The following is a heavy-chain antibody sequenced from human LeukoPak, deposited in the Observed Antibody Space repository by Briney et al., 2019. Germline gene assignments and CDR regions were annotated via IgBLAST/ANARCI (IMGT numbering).Heavy chain of an antibody. J-gene: IGHJ4*02. V-gene: IGHV4-59*08. CDR3: ASRTKIRYFDF. CDR1: GGSISSYY. CDR2: IYYSGST. Sequence: SETLSLTCTVSGGSISSYYWSWIRQPPGKGLEWIGYIYYSGSTNYNPSLKSRVTISVDTSKNQFSLKLSSVTAADTAVYYCASRTKIRYFDFWGQGTLVTVSS. D-gene: IGHD3-9*01.